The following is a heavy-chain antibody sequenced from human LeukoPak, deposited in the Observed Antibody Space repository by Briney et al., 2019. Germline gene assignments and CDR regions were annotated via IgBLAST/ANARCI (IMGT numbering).Heavy chain of an antibody. CDR2: MNPNSGNT. Sequence: ASVKVSCKASGYTFTSYDINWVRQATGQGLEWMGWMNPNSGNTGYAQKFQGRVTITRNTSISTAYMELSSLRSEDTAVYYCARGKQYYDFWSGYQYYFDYWGQGTLVTVSS. CDR3: ARGKQYYDFWSGYQYYFDY. J-gene: IGHJ4*02. V-gene: IGHV1-8*03. CDR1: GYTFTSYD. D-gene: IGHD3-3*01.